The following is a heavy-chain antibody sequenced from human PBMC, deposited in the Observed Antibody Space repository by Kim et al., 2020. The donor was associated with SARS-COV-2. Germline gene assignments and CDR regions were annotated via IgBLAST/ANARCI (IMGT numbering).Heavy chain of an antibody. CDR3: ARAVGRFGDSDRFDY. CDR2: IYYSGST. V-gene: IGHV4-61*01. CDR1: GGSVSSGSYY. Sequence: SETLSLTCTVSGGSVSSGSYYWSWIRQPPGKGLEWIGYIYYSGSTNYNPSLKSRVTISVDTSKNQFSLKLSSVTAADTAVYYCARAVGRFGDSDRFDYWGQGTLVTVSS. D-gene: IGHD3-10*01. J-gene: IGHJ4*02.